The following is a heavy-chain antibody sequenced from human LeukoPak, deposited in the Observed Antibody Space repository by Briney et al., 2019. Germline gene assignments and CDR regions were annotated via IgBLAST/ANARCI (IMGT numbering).Heavy chain of an antibody. CDR2: IYYSGST. CDR3: ARHEQLLGDAFDI. CDR1: GGSISSYY. V-gene: IGHV4-59*08. D-gene: IGHD2-2*01. J-gene: IGHJ3*02. Sequence: SETLSLTCTVSGGSISSYYWSWLRQPPGKGPEWIGYIYYSGSTNYNPSLKSRVTISVDTSKNQFSLKLSSVTAADTAVYYCARHEQLLGDAFDIWGQGTMVTVSS.